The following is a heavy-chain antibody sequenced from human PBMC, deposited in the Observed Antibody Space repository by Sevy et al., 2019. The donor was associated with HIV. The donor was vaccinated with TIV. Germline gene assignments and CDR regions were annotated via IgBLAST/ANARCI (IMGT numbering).Heavy chain of an antibody. D-gene: IGHD3-10*01. CDR2: IRSKPYGGTT. CDR3: TRDPLGQLPDY. Sequence: GGSLRLSCTTSGFTFGDYPMGWSRQAPGKGLEWVGFIRSKPYGGTTEYAASVKGRFIISRDDSRSIAYLQMNSLKTDDTAVYYCTRDPLGQLPDYWGQRTLVTVSS. CDR1: GFTFGDYP. J-gene: IGHJ4*02. V-gene: IGHV3-49*03.